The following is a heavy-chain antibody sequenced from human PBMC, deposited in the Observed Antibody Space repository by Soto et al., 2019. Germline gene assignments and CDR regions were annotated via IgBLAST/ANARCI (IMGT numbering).Heavy chain of an antibody. CDR1: GYTFTGYY. Sequence: ASVKVSCKASGYTFTGYYMHWVRQAPGQGLEWMGWINPNSGGTNYAQKFQGRVTMTRDTSISTAYMELSRLRSDDTAVYYCAREEGGPHYNYSHNWFDPWGQGTLVTVTS. CDR3: AREEGGPHYNYSHNWFDP. J-gene: IGHJ5*02. D-gene: IGHD2-21*01. CDR2: INPNSGGT. V-gene: IGHV1-2*02.